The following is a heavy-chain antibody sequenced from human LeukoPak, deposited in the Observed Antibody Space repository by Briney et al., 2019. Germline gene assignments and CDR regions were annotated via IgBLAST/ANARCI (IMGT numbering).Heavy chain of an antibody. D-gene: IGHD6-13*01. CDR2: IYHSGST. CDR1: GYSISSGYY. J-gene: IGHJ4*02. CDR3: ARGSSSWFVDY. V-gene: IGHV4-38-2*02. Sequence: SETLSLTCTVSGYSISSGYYWGWIRPPPGKGLEWIGSIYHSGSTYYNPSLKSRVTISVDTSKNQFSLKLSSVTAADTAVYHCARGSSSWFVDYWGQGTLVTVSS.